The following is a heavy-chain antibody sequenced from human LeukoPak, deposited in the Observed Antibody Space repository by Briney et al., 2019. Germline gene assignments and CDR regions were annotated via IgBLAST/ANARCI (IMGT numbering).Heavy chain of an antibody. J-gene: IGHJ4*02. CDR2: IYYSGST. D-gene: IGHD3-16*01. V-gene: IGHV4-59*01. CDR1: GGSISSYY. Sequence: SETLSLTCTVSGGSISSYYWSWIRQPPGKGLEWIGYIYYSGSTNYNPSLKSRVTISVDTSKNQFSLKLTSLTAADTAVYYCARDRWGSLSFFDYWGQGTLVTVSS. CDR3: ARDRWGSLSFFDY.